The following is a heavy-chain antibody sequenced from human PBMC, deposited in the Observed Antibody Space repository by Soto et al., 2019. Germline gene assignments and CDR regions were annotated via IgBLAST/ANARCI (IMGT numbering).Heavy chain of an antibody. Sequence: GESLKISCKGSGYSFTSYWIGWVRQMPGKGLEWMGIIYPGDSDTRYSPSFQGQVTISADKSISTAYLQWSSLKASDTVIYYCARTAAAGKYYYGVDVWGQGTTVTVSS. CDR1: GYSFTSYW. CDR3: ARTAAAGKYYYGVDV. V-gene: IGHV5-51*01. D-gene: IGHD6-13*01. J-gene: IGHJ6*02. CDR2: IYPGDSDT.